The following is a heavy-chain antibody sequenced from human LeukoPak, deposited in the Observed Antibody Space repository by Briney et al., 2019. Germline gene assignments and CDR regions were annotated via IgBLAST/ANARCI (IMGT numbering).Heavy chain of an antibody. CDR1: GFTVSNTY. D-gene: IGHD3-22*01. CDR2: IYYSGST. V-gene: IGHV4-39*01. Sequence: GSLRLSCAASGFTVSNTYMGWIRQPPGKGLEWIGSIYYSGSTYYNPSLKSRVTISVDTSKNQFSLKLSSVTAADTAVYYCARTGGDYYDSSGYHYFDYWGQGTLVTVSS. CDR3: ARTGGDYYDSSGYHYFDY. J-gene: IGHJ4*02.